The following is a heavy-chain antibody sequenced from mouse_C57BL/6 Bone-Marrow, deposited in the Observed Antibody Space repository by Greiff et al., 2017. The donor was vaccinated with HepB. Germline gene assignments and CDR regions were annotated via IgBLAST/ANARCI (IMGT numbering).Heavy chain of an antibody. J-gene: IGHJ3*01. CDR3: AREKGGYYLFAY. CDR1: GYTFTSYG. Sequence: QVHVKQSGAELARPGASVKLSCKASGYTFTSYGISWVKQRTGQGLEWIGEIYPRSGNTYYNEKFKGKATLTADKSSSTAYMELRSLTSEDSAVYFCAREKGGYYLFAYWGQGTLVTVSA. D-gene: IGHD2-3*01. V-gene: IGHV1-81*01. CDR2: IYPRSGNT.